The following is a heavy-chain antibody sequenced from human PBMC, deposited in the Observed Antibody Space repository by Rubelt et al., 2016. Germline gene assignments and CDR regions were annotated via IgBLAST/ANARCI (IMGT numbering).Heavy chain of an antibody. CDR3: ARDSYGMDV. Sequence: VQLVESGGGVVQPGRSLRLSCAASGFTFSNYAIHWVRQAAGKGLEWVTLISYDANKDYYAESVKGRFSISRDNSMNTVFLQMNSLRPEDTAVYYCARDSYGMDVWGQGTTVTVSS. V-gene: IGHV3-30*04. CDR2: ISYDANKD. J-gene: IGHJ6*02. CDR1: GFTFSNYA.